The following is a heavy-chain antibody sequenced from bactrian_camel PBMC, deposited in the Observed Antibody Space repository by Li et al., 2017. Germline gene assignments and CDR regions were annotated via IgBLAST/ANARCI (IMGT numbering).Heavy chain of an antibody. CDR3: VRDRWSGWVTFSIFNY. CDR2: IDSNGDT. CDR1: SRYTSVLD. J-gene: IGHJ4*01. V-gene: IGHV3S53*01. Sequence: VQLVESGGDSVQPGGSLRLTCEASSRYTSVLDCMAWFRQAPGMEREGVAVIDSNGDTTYADSVKGRFTISRDNAKNTVYLQMNSLKYEDTAVYSCVRDRWSGWVTFSIFNYWGQGTQVTVS. D-gene: IGHD5*01.